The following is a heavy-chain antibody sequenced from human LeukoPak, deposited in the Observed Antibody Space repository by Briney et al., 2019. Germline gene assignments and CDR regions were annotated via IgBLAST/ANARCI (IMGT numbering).Heavy chain of an antibody. J-gene: IGHJ6*03. V-gene: IGHV1-8*01. CDR3: ARGRGFGCSSTSCYFGSVYMAV. D-gene: IGHD2-2*01. CDR1: GYTFTSYD. CDR2: MNPNSGNT. Sequence: ASVKVSCKASGYTFTSYDINWVRQATGQGLEWMGWMNPNSGNTGYEQKFQGRVTMTRNTSISTAYMELSSLRSEDTAVYYCARGRGFGCSSTSCYFGSVYMAVWGKGTTVTVSS.